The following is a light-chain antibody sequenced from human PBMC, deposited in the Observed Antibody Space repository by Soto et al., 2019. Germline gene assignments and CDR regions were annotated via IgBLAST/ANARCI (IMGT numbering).Light chain of an antibody. CDR3: YTYAGGSTYL. V-gene: IGLV2-23*01. CDR2: EDI. J-gene: IGLJ1*01. Sequence: SVLTQSARETVYTGQSITFFCTGTSSVVGSYSLLSWYQHHPGKAPKLIIYEDIKGPSGVSNRFSGSKSGNTASLRISGLQAEAEADYYCYTYAGGSTYLFGTGTKVTVL. CDR1: SSVVGSYSL.